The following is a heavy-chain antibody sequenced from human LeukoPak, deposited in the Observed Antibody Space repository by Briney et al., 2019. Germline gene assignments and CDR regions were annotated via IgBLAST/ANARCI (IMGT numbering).Heavy chain of an antibody. Sequence: GGSLRLSCAAFGFSFRSYAMHWVRQAPGKGPEFVSAISSDGSTPYYADSVKGRFTISRDNSKNTLYLQMGSLRAEDMAVYYCARVFGGHTNGLDYWGQGTLVTVSS. CDR3: ARVFGGHTNGLDY. V-gene: IGHV3-64*02. CDR2: ISSDGSTP. J-gene: IGHJ4*02. D-gene: IGHD2-8*01. CDR1: GFSFRSYA.